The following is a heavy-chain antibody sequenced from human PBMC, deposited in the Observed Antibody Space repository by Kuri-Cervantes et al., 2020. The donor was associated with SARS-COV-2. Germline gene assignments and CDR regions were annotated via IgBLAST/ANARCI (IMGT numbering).Heavy chain of an antibody. D-gene: IGHD6-19*01. Sequence: GESLKISCAVSGFTFTSHAMHWVRQAPGKGLEWVALISYDGSNKFYADSVKGRFIISRDNSKNTLYLQMNSLRTEDTAVYYCAKDPVAGTWGDNFDYWGQGTLVTVS. CDR2: ISYDGSNK. J-gene: IGHJ4*02. V-gene: IGHV3-30*18. CDR3: AKDPVAGTWGDNFDY. CDR1: GFTFTSHA.